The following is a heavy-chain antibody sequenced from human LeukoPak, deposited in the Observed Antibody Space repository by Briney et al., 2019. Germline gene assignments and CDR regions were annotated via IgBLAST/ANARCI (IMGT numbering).Heavy chain of an antibody. D-gene: IGHD6-19*01. CDR3: ARETSSGWYHV. J-gene: IGHJ4*02. Sequence: PSETLPLTCNVSGDSISNSYWSWLRQPPGKGLEWIGYIYHTGDQNYNPSLKSRVTMSVDTSKNQFSLNLSSVTAAATAVYYCARETSSGWYHVWGQGTLVTVSS. CDR1: GDSISNSY. V-gene: IGHV4-59*12. CDR2: IYHTGDQ.